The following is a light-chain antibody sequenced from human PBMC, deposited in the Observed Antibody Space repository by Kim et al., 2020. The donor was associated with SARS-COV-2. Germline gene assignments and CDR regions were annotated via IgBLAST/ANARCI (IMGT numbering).Light chain of an antibody. CDR3: CSYAGSRNV. V-gene: IGLV2-23*02. CDR1: SSGGGTSNL. J-gene: IGLJ7*01. CDR2: EVT. Sequence: PGASITLACTEPSSGGGTSNLVSWYQQHPGKAPKLMIYEVTKRHSGVSNRFSGSKSGNTASLTISGLQAKDEADYYCCSYAGSRNVFGGGTQLTVL.